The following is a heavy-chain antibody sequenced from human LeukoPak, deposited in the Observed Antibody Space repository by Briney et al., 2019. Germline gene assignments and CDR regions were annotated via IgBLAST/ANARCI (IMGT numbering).Heavy chain of an antibody. V-gene: IGHV4-34*01. D-gene: IGHD2-2*01. CDR3: ASRYCSSTSCSEGYNWFDP. Sequence: SETLPLTCAVYGGSYSGYYWSWIRQPPGKGLEWIGEINHSGSTNYNPSLKSRVTISVDTSKNQFSLKLTSVTAADTAVYYCASRYCSSTSCSEGYNWFDPWGQGTPVTVSS. J-gene: IGHJ5*02. CDR1: GGSYSGYY. CDR2: INHSGST.